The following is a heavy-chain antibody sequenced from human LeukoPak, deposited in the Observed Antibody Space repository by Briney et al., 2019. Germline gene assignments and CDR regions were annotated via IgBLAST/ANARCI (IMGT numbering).Heavy chain of an antibody. D-gene: IGHD3-10*01. Sequence: SETLSLTCAVYGGSFSGYWSWIRQHPGKGLEWIGYIHYSGSTYYNPSLKSRVTISADTSKNHFSLKLSSVTAADTAVYFCARYYGSGSYYINWFDPWGQGTLVTVSS. CDR3: ARYYGSGSYYINWFDP. J-gene: IGHJ5*02. CDR2: IHYSGST. V-gene: IGHV4-31*11. CDR1: GGSFSGY.